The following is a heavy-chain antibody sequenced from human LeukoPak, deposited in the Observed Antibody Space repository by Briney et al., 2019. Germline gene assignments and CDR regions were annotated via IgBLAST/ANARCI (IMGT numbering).Heavy chain of an antibody. J-gene: IGHJ5*02. CDR1: GTTFSSSA. D-gene: IGHD1-26*01. Sequence: GASVRLSCTASGTTFSSSAISWVRQAPGQGLEWMGGVIHVVGKTNYAETVKGRFSITTDDSKNTPYMEMSSLRAEDTAVYYCARDDGSATLGFDPWGQGTLVTVSS. CDR2: VIHVVGKT. V-gene: IGHV1-69*05. CDR3: ARDDGSATLGFDP.